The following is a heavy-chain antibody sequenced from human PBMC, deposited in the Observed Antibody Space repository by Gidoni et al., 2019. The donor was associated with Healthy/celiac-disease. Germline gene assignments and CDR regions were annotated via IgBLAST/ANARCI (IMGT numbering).Heavy chain of an antibody. J-gene: IGHJ4*02. D-gene: IGHD3-3*01. CDR3: ARTPSITIFDY. CDR1: GFTFSSYS. Sequence: EVQLVESGGGLVKPGGSLRLSCAASGFTFSSYSMTWVRQAPGKGLEWVSSISSSSSYIYYADSVKGRCTISRDNAKNALYLQMNSLRAEVTAVYYCARTPSITIFDYWGQGTLVTVSS. CDR2: ISSSSSYI. V-gene: IGHV3-21*01.